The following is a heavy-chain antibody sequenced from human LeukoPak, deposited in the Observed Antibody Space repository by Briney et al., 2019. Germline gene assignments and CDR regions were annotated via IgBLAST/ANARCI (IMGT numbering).Heavy chain of an antibody. CDR1: GFTFTSYA. J-gene: IGHJ6*03. Sequence: ASVKVSCKTSGFTFTSYAISWVRQAPGQGLEWMGWISAYNGNTNYAQKLQGRVTMTTDTSTSTAYMELRSLRSDDTAVYYCARGSSSTYYYGSGSYYKTYYYYYYMDVWGKGTTVTISS. D-gene: IGHD3-10*01. CDR3: ARGSSSTYYYGSGSYYKTYYYYYYMDV. V-gene: IGHV1-18*01. CDR2: ISAYNGNT.